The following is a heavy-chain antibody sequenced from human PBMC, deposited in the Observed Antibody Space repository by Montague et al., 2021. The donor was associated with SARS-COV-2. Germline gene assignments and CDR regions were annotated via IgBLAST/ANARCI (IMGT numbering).Heavy chain of an antibody. V-gene: IGHV4-61*10. CDR2: INNSGPT. D-gene: IGHD3-16*01. J-gene: IGHJ6*04. Sequence: SETLSLTCRVSGASIDTGNHYWIWIRQSAGQGLVWIGNINNSGPTNYNPSLKIRVTISLDRAKNHFSLLLSSVTAADTATYYCGRNSVSYDLDVWGEGTTVTVSS. CDR1: GASIDTGNHY. CDR3: GRNSVSYDLDV.